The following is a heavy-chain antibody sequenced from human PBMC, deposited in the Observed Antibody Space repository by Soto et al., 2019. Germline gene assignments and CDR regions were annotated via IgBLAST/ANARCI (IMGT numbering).Heavy chain of an antibody. CDR1: GGSISYYY. Sequence: SETLSLTCTVSGGSISYYYWGWIRQPPGKGLEWIGSIYYSGNTHYNPSLKSRVTISVDTSMNQFSLNLDSVTAVDSAVYYCVRGGYVHAFDYWGQGALVTVS. CDR3: VRGGYVHAFDY. J-gene: IGHJ4*02. D-gene: IGHD5-12*01. CDR2: IYYSGNT. V-gene: IGHV4-59*01.